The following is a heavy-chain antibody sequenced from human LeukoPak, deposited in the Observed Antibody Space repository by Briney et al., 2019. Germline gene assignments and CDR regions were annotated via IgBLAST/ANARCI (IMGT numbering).Heavy chain of an antibody. D-gene: IGHD5-18*01. CDR1: GFTFSSYA. CDR2: ISGSGGST. Sequence: GGSLRPSCAASGFTFSSYAMSWVHQAPGKGLEWVSAISGSGGSTYYADSVKGRFTISRDNSKNTLYLQMNSLRAEDTAVYYCAKPTAGPRIQLWLASLGYWGQGTLVTVSS. J-gene: IGHJ4*02. V-gene: IGHV3-23*01. CDR3: AKPTAGPRIQLWLASLGY.